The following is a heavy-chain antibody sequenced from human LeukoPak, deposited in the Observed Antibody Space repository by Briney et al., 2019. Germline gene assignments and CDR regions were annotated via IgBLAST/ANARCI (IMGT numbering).Heavy chain of an antibody. CDR2: INHSGST. V-gene: IGHV4-34*01. CDR1: GGSFSGYY. J-gene: IGHJ4*02. CDR3: ARGLAVAGNF. D-gene: IGHD6-19*01. Sequence: SETLSLTCAVYGGSFSGYYWSWIRLPPGKGLEWIGEINHSGSTNYNPSLKSRVTISVDTSKNQFSLKLSSVTAADTAVYYCARGLAVAGNFWGQGTLVTVSS.